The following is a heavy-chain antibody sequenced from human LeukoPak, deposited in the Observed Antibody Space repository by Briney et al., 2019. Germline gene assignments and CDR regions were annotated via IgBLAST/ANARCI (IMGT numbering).Heavy chain of an antibody. V-gene: IGHV1-46*01. Sequence: ASVKVSCKASGYTFTSYYMHWVRQARGQGLEWMGIINPSGGSTSYAQKFQGRVTMTRDMSTSTVDMELSSLRSEDTAVYYCARETRQRWLQFRLDYWGQGTLVTVSS. CDR1: GYTFTSYY. CDR2: INPSGGST. J-gene: IGHJ4*02. CDR3: ARETRQRWLQFRLDY. D-gene: IGHD5-24*01.